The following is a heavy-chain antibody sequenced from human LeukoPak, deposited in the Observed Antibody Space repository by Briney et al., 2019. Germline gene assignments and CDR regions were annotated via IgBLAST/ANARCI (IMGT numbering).Heavy chain of an antibody. CDR2: ISSNSRYI. Sequence: GGSLRLSCAGSGFTLRSYSMNWVPQAPGKGLEWVSSISSNSRYIYYADSVKGRFTISRDNAKSSLYLQMNTLRPDDTAVYYCARRSHITRPTYAVDYWGQGTLVTVSS. CDR3: ARRSHITRPTYAVDY. J-gene: IGHJ4*02. CDR1: GFTLRSYS. D-gene: IGHD1-7*01. V-gene: IGHV3-21*01.